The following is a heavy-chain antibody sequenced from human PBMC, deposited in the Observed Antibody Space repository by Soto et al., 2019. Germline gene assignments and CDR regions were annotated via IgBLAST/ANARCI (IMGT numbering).Heavy chain of an antibody. CDR1: GYTFTSYD. D-gene: IGHD6-19*01. J-gene: IGHJ6*02. CDR3: ASYSSGWYAGYGMDV. CDR2: MNPNSGNT. Sequence: ASVKVSCKASGYTFTSYDINWVRQATGQGLEWMGWMNPNSGNTGYAQKFQGRVTMTRNTSISTAYMELSSLRSEDTAVYYCASYSSGWYAGYGMDVWGQGTTVTVSS. V-gene: IGHV1-8*01.